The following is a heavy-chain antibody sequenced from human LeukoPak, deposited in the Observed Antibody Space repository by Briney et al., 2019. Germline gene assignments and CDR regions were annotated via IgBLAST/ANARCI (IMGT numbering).Heavy chain of an antibody. Sequence: GRSLRLSCAASGFTFGSYVMHWVRQAPGQGLEWVAAISSAGNNKGSVYSVSGRITITRDNSKSTHYLDMNSLRDEDTALYYCAKDEGTICNSKDDAFDVWGQGTVVVVSS. CDR3: AKDEGTICNSKDDAFDV. CDR1: GFTFGSYV. CDR2: ISSAGNNK. V-gene: IGHV3-30*04. D-gene: IGHD4-23*01. J-gene: IGHJ3*01.